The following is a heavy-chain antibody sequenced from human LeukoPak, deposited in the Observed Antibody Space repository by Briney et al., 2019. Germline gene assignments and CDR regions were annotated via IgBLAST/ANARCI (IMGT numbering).Heavy chain of an antibody. J-gene: IGHJ4*02. V-gene: IGHV3-74*01. D-gene: IGHD3-3*01. CDR1: GFTFSSSW. CDR3: AREGRGGYYGFDY. CDR2: INSDGSST. Sequence: GGSLRLSCAASGFTFSSSWMQWVRQAPGKGLVWVSRINSDGSSTNYADSVKGRFTISRDNAKNTLYLQMNSLRAEDTAVYYCAREGRGGYYGFDYWGQGTLVTVSS.